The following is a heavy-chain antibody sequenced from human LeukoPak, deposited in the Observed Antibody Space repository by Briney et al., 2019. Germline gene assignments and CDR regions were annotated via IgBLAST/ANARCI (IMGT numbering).Heavy chain of an antibody. CDR1: GGSMSNFY. V-gene: IGHV4-4*07. Sequence: SETLSLTCTVSGGSMSNFYWGWIRQPAEKGLEWIGRLRTTESTNYNPSLQTRDTMSLDTSKKQFSLRLTSVTAADTAVYYCARSDYGADPTYDAFDLWGQGTMVTVSS. D-gene: IGHD4-17*01. CDR3: ARSDYGADPTYDAFDL. CDR2: LRTTEST. J-gene: IGHJ3*01.